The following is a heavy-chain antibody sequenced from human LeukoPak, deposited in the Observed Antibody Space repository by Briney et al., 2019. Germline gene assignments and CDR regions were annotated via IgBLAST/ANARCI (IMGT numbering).Heavy chain of an antibody. Sequence: PGGSLRLSCAASGFTFSSYAMHWVRQAPGKGLEWVAVISYDGSNKYYADSVKGRFTISRDNSKNTLYLQMNSLRAEDTAVYYCARELYYDFWSGYYPHFDYWGQGTLVTVSS. V-gene: IGHV3-30-3*01. CDR1: GFTFSSYA. J-gene: IGHJ4*02. D-gene: IGHD3-3*01. CDR2: ISYDGSNK. CDR3: ARELYYDFWSGYYPHFDY.